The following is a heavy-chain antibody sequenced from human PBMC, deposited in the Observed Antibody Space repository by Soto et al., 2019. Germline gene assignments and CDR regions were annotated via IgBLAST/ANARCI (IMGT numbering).Heavy chain of an antibody. CDR3: ATWPHPLYCSSTSCRARDFDY. CDR1: GYSFTSYW. J-gene: IGHJ4*02. D-gene: IGHD2-2*01. Sequence: PGESLKISCKGSGYSFTSYWISWVRQMPGKGLEWMGRIDPSDSYTNYSPSFQGHVTISADKSISTAYLQWSSLKASDTAMYYCATWPHPLYCSSTSCRARDFDYWGQGTLVTVSS. CDR2: IDPSDSYT. V-gene: IGHV5-10-1*01.